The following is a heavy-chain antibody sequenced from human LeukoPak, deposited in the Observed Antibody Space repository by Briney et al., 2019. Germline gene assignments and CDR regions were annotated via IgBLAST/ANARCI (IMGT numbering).Heavy chain of an antibody. V-gene: IGHV1-8*03. CDR2: MNPNSGNT. Sequence: ASVKVSCKASGYTFTSCDINWVRQATGQGLEWMGWMNPNSGNTGYAQKFQGRVTITRNTSISTAYMELSSLRSEDTAVYYCARGHSYYYDSSGYWEDWFDPWGQGTLVTVSS. CDR3: ARGHSYYYDSSGYWEDWFDP. CDR1: GYTFTSCD. D-gene: IGHD3-22*01. J-gene: IGHJ5*02.